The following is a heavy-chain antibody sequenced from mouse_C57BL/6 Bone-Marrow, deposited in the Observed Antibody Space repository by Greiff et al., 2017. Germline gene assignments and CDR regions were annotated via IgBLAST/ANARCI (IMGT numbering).Heavy chain of an antibody. J-gene: IGHJ4*01. CDR2: IHPSDSET. Sequence: QVQLQQPGAELVRPGSSVKLSCKASGYTFTSYWMDWVKQRPGQGLEWIGNIHPSDSETHYNQKFKDKATLTVDKSSSTAYMQLSSLTSEDSAVYYCALTTVVGRYYAMDYWGQGTSVTGSS. CDR1: GYTFTSYW. V-gene: IGHV1-61*01. CDR3: ALTTVVGRYYAMDY. D-gene: IGHD1-1*01.